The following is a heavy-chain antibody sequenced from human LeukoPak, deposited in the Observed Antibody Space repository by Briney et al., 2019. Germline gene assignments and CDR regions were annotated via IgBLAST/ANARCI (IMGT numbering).Heavy chain of an antibody. CDR2: ISAYNGNT. D-gene: IGHD3-10*01. J-gene: IGHJ5*02. CDR1: GYTCTSYG. CDR3: ARDFVRFGELPSLPWFDP. Sequence: ASVKVSCKASGYTCTSYGISWVRQAPGQGLEWMGWISAYNGNTNYAQKLQGRVTMTTDTSTSTAYMALRSLRSDDTAVYYCARDFVRFGELPSLPWFDPWGQGTLVTVSS. V-gene: IGHV1-18*04.